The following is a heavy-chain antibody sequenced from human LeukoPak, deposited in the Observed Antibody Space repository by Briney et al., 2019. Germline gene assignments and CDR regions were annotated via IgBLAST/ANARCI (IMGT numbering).Heavy chain of an antibody. CDR3: ARDSRACGADCYTVRQRLLLDT. CDR2: MNPNSGNT. J-gene: IGHJ5*02. Sequence: ASVKVSCKASGYTFTSYDINWVRQATGQGLEWMGWMNPNSGNTGYAQKFQGRVTMTRNTSISTAYMELSSLRSEDTAVYYCARDSRACGADCYTVRQRLLLDTWGQGTPVSVSS. D-gene: IGHD2-21*02. V-gene: IGHV1-8*01. CDR1: GYTFTSYD.